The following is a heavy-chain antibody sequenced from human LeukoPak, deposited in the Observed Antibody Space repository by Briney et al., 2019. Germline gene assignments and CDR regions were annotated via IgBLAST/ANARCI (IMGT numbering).Heavy chain of an antibody. V-gene: IGHV4-59*01. J-gene: IGHJ4*02. D-gene: IGHD3-16*02. CDR1: GGSLSRYY. Sequence: SETLSLTCTVSGGSLSRYYWSWIRQPPAKGLEWIGYIYYSGSTNYNPSLKSRATISVDTSKNQFSLKLRSVTAADTAVYYCARDDDDYVWGSYRYWGQGTLVTVSS. CDR3: ARDDDDYVWGSYRY. CDR2: IYYSGST.